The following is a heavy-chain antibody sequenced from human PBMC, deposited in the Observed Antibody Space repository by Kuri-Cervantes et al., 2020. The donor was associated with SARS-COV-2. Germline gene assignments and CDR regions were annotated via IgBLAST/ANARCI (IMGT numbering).Heavy chain of an antibody. Sequence: GESLKISCAASGFTFSSYAMSWVRQAPGKGLEWVSAISGSGGSTYYADSVKGRFTISRDNSKNTLYLQMNGLRAEDTAVYYCARDHRDGYNWSSFFGGMDVWGQGTTVTVSS. CDR1: GFTFSSYA. CDR2: ISGSGGST. CDR3: ARDHRDGYNWSSFFGGMDV. D-gene: IGHD5-24*01. V-gene: IGHV3-23*01. J-gene: IGHJ6*02.